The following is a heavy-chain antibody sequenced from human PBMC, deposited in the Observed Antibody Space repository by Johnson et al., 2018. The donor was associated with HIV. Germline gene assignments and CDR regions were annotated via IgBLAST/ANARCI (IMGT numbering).Heavy chain of an antibody. V-gene: IGHV3-74*01. CDR2: INSDGTST. Sequence: VQLVESGGGLVQPGGSLRLSCAASGFTFRTNWIHWVRQAPGKGLVWVSRINSDGTSTNYADSVKGRFTISRDNSKNTLYLQMNSLRAEDKAVYYCASGVYSSSWSWDVAFDFWGQGTLVTVSS. CDR3: ASGVYSSSWSWDVAFDF. D-gene: IGHD6-13*01. CDR1: GFTFRTNW. J-gene: IGHJ3*01.